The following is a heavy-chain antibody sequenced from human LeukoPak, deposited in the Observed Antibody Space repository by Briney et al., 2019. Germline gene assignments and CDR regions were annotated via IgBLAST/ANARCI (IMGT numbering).Heavy chain of an antibody. CDR1: GFTFSSYA. CDR3: ARELEMATNAFDY. Sequence: PGGSLRLPCAASGFTFSSYAMHWVRQAPGKGLEWVAVISYDGSNKYYADSVKGRFTISRDNSKNTLYLQMNSLRAEDTAVYYCARELEMATNAFDYWGQGTLVTVSS. V-gene: IGHV3-30*04. J-gene: IGHJ4*02. CDR2: ISYDGSNK. D-gene: IGHD5-24*01.